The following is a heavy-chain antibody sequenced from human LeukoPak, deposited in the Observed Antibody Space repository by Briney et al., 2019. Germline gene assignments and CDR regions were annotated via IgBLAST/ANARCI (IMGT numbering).Heavy chain of an antibody. CDR2: IIPIFGTA. J-gene: IGHJ4*02. Sequence: SVKVSCKASGYTFTSYDINWVRQAPGQGLEWMGRIIPIFGTANYAQKFQGRVTITTDESTSTAYMELSSLRSEDTAVYYCARVSGGNSGNDYWGQGTLVTVSS. CDR3: ARVSGGNSGNDY. V-gene: IGHV1-69*05. D-gene: IGHD4-23*01. CDR1: GYTFTSYD.